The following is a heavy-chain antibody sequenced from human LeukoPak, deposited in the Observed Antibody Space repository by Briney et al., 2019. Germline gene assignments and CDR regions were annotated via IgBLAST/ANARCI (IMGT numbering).Heavy chain of an antibody. CDR1: GYTFTGYY. D-gene: IGHD3-16*01. CDR2: INPNSGGT. J-gene: IGHJ6*03. CDR3: VKDPNGHYYMDV. V-gene: IGHV1-2*02. Sequence: ASVKVSCKASGYTFTGYYMHWVRQAPGQGLEWMGWINPNSGGTNYAQKFQGRVTMTRDTSISTAYMELSRLGSDDTAVYYCVKDPNGHYYMDVWGKGTTVTVSS.